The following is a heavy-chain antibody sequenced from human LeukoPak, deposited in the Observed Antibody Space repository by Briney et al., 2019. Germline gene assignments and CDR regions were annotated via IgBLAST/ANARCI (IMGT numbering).Heavy chain of an antibody. Sequence: GGSLRLSCAASGFTFSSYAMSWVRQAPGKGLEWVSSISSSSSYIYYADSVKGRFTISRDNAKNSLYLQMYSLRAEDTAVYYCARDDERAAAGTDYWGQGTLVTVSS. D-gene: IGHD6-13*01. CDR2: ISSSSSYI. J-gene: IGHJ4*02. CDR3: ARDDERAAAGTDY. CDR1: GFTFSSYA. V-gene: IGHV3-21*01.